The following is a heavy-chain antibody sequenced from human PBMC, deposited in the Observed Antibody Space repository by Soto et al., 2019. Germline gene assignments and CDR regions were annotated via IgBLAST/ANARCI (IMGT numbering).Heavy chain of an antibody. CDR1: GFTFDTYA. CDR2: ISGSGATT. Sequence: VQLLESGGGLVQPGGSLRLSCAASGFTFDTYAISWVRQAPGRGLEWVSAISGSGATTYYADAVKGRFTISRDNSKNTLYLHSGSLLVDDTAIYYCATGTASYYFDSWGQGAPVTVSS. CDR3: ATGTASYYFDS. V-gene: IGHV3-23*01. J-gene: IGHJ4*02.